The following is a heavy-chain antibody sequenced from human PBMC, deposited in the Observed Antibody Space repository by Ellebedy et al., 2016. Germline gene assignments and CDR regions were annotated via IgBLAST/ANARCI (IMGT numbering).Heavy chain of an antibody. J-gene: IGHJ6*03. V-gene: IGHV4-59*13. CDR2: IYYSGST. CDR1: GGSISSYY. Sequence: SETLSLTXTVSGGSISSYYWSWIRQPPGKGLEWIGYIYYSGSTNYNPSLKSRVTISVDTSKNQFSLKLSSVTAADTAVYYCARDRMVRGVIPPNYYMDVWGKGTTVTVSS. CDR3: ARDRMVRGVIPPNYYMDV. D-gene: IGHD3-10*01.